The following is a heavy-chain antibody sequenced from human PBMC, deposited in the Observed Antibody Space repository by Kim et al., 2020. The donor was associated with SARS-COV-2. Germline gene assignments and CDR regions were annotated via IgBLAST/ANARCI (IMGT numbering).Heavy chain of an antibody. Sequence: SETLSLTCTVSGGSISSGGYSWSWIRQHPGKGLEWIGYIYYSGSTYSNPSLKSRVTISVDTSQKQFSLNLTSVTAADTAVYFCARAGDCTSTSCPYYYGMDVWGQGTTVTVSS. CDR3: ARAGDCTSTSCPYYYGMDV. V-gene: IGHV4-31*03. D-gene: IGHD2-2*01. CDR2: IYYSGST. CDR1: GGSISSGGYS. J-gene: IGHJ6*02.